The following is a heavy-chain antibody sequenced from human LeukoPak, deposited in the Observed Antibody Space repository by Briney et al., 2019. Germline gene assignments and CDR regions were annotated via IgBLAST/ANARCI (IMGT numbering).Heavy chain of an antibody. CDR3: ASTKKDSSGYYPFDY. Sequence: GESLKISCKGSGYSFTSYWIGWVRQMPGKGLEWMGIIYPGDSDTRYSPSFQGQVTISADKSISTAYLQWSSLKASDTAMYYCASTKKDSSGYYPFDYWGQGTLVTVSS. CDR2: IYPGDSDT. CDR1: GYSFTSYW. J-gene: IGHJ4*02. D-gene: IGHD3-22*01. V-gene: IGHV5-51*01.